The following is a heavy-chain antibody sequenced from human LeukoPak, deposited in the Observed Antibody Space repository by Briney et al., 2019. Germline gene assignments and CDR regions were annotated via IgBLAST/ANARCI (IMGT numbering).Heavy chain of an antibody. CDR3: ARVGYGDYYFDY. J-gene: IGHJ4*02. CDR1: GYTFTSYY. D-gene: IGHD4-17*01. CDR2: INPSGGST. V-gene: IGHV1-46*01. Sequence: ASVKVSCKASGYTFTSYYMHWVRQAPGQGLEWMGIINPSGGSTSYAQKFQGRVTMTRDTSKNQFSLKLSSVTAADTAVYYCARVGYGDYYFDYWGQGTLVTVSS.